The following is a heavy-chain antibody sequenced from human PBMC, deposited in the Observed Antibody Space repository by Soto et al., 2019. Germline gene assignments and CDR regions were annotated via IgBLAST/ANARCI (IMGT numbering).Heavy chain of an antibody. J-gene: IGHJ4*02. CDR2: IIPIFGTA. CDR1: GGTFSSYA. V-gene: IGHV1-69*12. CDR3: ARDFAPYGSGSYLDY. D-gene: IGHD3-10*01. Sequence: QVQLVQSGAEVKKPGSSVKVSCKASGGTFSSYAISWVRQAPGQGLEWMGGIIPIFGTANYAQKFQGRVTIXXDXSXXTAYKELSSLRSEDTAVYYCARDFAPYGSGSYLDYWGQGTLVTVSS.